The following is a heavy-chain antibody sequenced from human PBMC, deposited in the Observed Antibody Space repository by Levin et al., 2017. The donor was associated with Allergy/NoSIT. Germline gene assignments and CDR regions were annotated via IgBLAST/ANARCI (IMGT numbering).Heavy chain of an antibody. J-gene: IGHJ4*02. CDR1: GFTLGDYA. V-gene: IGHV3-49*04. CDR2: IRNKAHGGTT. Sequence: GGSLRLSCTGSGFTLGDYAMSWVRQAPGKGLEWVGFIRNKAHGGTTEYAASVKGRLTISRDDSKSIAYLQMNSLKTEDTAVYFCARGGPPNYDYNWGSYRDGYFDYWGQGTLVTVSS. D-gene: IGHD3-16*02. CDR3: ARGGPPNYDYNWGSYRDGYFDY.